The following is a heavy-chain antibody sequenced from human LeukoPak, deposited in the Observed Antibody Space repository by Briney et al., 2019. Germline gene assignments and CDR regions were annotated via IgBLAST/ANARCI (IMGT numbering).Heavy chain of an antibody. V-gene: IGHV1-69*04. CDR1: GGIFSSYA. D-gene: IGHD3-9*01. Sequence: GSSVKVSCKASGGIFSSYAISWVRQAPGQGLEWMGRIIPILGIANYAQKFQGRVTITADKSTSTAYMELSSLRSEDTAVYYCASHGVGLRYFDWSNWGQGTLVTVSS. CDR2: IIPILGIA. CDR3: ASHGVGLRYFDWSN. J-gene: IGHJ4*02.